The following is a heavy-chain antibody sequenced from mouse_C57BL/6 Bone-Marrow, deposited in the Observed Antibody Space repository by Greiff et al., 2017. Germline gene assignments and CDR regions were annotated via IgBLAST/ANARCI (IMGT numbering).Heavy chain of an antibody. V-gene: IGHV1-69*01. CDR1: GYTFTSYW. CDR3: ARGYPVIASYAMDY. Sequence: QVQLQQPGAELVMPGASVKLSCKASGYTFTSYWMHWVKQRPGQGLEWIGEIDPSDSYTNYNQKFKGKSTLTVDKSSSTAYMQLSSLTSEDSAVYYCARGYPVIASYAMDYWGQGTSVTVSS. J-gene: IGHJ4*01. D-gene: IGHD1-1*01. CDR2: IDPSDSYT.